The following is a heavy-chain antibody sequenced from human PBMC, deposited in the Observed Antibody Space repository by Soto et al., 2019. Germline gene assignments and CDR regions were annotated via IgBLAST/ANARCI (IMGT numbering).Heavy chain of an antibody. CDR2: ICAYNGNT. V-gene: IGHV1-18*01. CDR1: GYTFTSYG. D-gene: IGHD6-13*01. Sequence: QVQLVQSGAEVKKPGALVKVSCKASGYTFTSYGISWVRQAPGQGLEWMGWICAYNGNTNYAQKLQGRVTLTTDTSPSTAYVELTSLRSDDTAVYYCARDTAAAGIFDYWGQGTVVTVSS. CDR3: ARDTAAAGIFDY. J-gene: IGHJ4*02.